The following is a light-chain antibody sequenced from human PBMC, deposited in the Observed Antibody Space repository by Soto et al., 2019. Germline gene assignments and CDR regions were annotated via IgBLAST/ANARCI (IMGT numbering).Light chain of an antibody. CDR3: QQRTNWPTST. CDR1: QNVRSY. CDR2: DAS. V-gene: IGKV3-11*01. J-gene: IGKJ5*01. Sequence: EIVLTQSPATLSLSPGERATLSCRASQNVRSYLAWYQQKPGQAPRLLIHDASCRATGIPDRFSGSGSGTDFTLTISSLEPEDSAVYYCQQRTNWPTSTFGQGTRLEIK.